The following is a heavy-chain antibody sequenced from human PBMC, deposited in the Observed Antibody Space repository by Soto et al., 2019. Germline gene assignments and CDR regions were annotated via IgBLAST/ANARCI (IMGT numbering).Heavy chain of an antibody. V-gene: IGHV4-31*03. D-gene: IGHD3-22*01. CDR2: IYYSGST. CDR3: ARSPPYDSRGYPPVYYGMDV. J-gene: IGHJ6*02. Sequence: PSETLSLTCTVSGGSISSGGYYWSWLRQHPGKGLEWLGYIYYSGSTYYNPSLKSRVTISVDTSKNQFSLKLSSVTAADTAVYYCARSPPYDSRGYPPVYYGMDVWGQGTTVTVSS. CDR1: GGSISSGGYY.